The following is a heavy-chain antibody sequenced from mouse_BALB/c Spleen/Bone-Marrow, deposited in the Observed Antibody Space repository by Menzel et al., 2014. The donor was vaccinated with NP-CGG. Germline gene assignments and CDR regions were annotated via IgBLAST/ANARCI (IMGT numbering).Heavy chain of an antibody. Sequence: EVKLVESGPSLVKPSQTLSLTCSVTGDSITSSYWNWIRKFPGNKLEYMGYISYSGNAYYNPSLKSRISLTRDTSKNQYYLQLNXXXTXDTATYXXAXGNGYHFDDWGQGTTLTVAS. V-gene: IGHV3-8*02. D-gene: IGHD1-2*01. CDR2: ISYSGNA. J-gene: IGHJ2*01. CDR3: AXGNGYHFDD. CDR1: GDSITSSY.